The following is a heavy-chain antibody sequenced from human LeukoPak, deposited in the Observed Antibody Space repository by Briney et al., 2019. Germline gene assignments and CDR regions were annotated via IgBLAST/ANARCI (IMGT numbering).Heavy chain of an antibody. CDR1: GGSISSGSYY. CDR2: IYTSGNT. CDR3: AREGWGHNWFGP. Sequence: PSQTLSLTCTVSGGSISSGSYYWSWIRLPAGKGLEWIGRIYTSGNTNYNPSLKSRVTISVDTSKNQFSLRLSSVTAADTAVYYCAREGWGHNWFGPWGQGTLVTVSS. V-gene: IGHV4-61*02. J-gene: IGHJ5*02. D-gene: IGHD3-16*01.